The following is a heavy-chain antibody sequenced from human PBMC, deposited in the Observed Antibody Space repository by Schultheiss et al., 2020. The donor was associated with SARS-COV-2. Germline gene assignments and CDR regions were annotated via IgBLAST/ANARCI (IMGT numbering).Heavy chain of an antibody. CDR2: TYYRSKWYN. CDR3: AKDLLRQFDY. V-gene: IGHV6-1*01. CDR1: GDSVSNNIAT. Sequence: SQTLSLTCAISGDSVSNNIATWNWIRQSPSRGLEWLGRTYYRSKWYNNYAVSVKSRITINPDTSKNQFSLQLSSVTPEDTAVYYCAKDLLRQFDYWGQGTLVTVSS. D-gene: IGHD5/OR15-5a*01. J-gene: IGHJ4*02.